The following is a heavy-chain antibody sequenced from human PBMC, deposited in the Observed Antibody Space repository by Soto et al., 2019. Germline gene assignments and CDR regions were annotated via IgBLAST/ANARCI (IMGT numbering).Heavy chain of an antibody. CDR1: GGTFSSYA. D-gene: IGHD5-18*01. V-gene: IGHV1-18*01. Sequence: ASVKVSCKASGGTFSSYAISWVRQAPGQGLEWMGGIIPIFGNTNYAQKLQGRVTMTTDTSTSTAYMEPRSLRSDDTAVYYCARDGVDTATGYYYGMDVWGQGTTVTVSS. CDR3: ARDGVDTATGYYYGMDV. CDR2: IIPIFGNT. J-gene: IGHJ6*02.